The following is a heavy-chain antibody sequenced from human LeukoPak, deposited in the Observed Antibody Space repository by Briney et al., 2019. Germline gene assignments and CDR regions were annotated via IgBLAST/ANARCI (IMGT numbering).Heavy chain of an antibody. D-gene: IGHD3-22*01. CDR2: ISSSGSTI. Sequence: GGSLRLSCAASGFTFSSYEMNWVRQAPGKGLEWVSYISSSGSTIYYADSMKGRFTISRDNANNSLYLQMNRLRAEDTAVYYCASGGLGDSSGYYPFAFDYWGQGTLVTVSS. CDR3: ASGGLGDSSGYYPFAFDY. V-gene: IGHV3-48*03. CDR1: GFTFSSYE. J-gene: IGHJ4*02.